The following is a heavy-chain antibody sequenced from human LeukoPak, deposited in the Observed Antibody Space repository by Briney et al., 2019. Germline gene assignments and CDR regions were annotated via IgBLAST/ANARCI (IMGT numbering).Heavy chain of an antibody. CDR1: GGSISSGSYY. V-gene: IGHV4-61*02. CDR3: AREGSPAARVPDAFDI. D-gene: IGHD6-6*01. CDR2: IYTSGST. J-gene: IGHJ3*02. Sequence: SETLSLTCTVSGGSISSGSYYWSWIRQPAGKGLEWIGRIYTSGSTNYNPSLKSRVTISVDTSKNQFSLKLSSVTAADTAVYYCAREGSPAARVPDAFDIWGQGTMVTVSS.